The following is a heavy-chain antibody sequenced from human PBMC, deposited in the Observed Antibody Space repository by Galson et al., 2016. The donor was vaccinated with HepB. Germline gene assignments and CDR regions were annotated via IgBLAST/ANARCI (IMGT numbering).Heavy chain of an antibody. CDR3: VKDWDY. V-gene: IGHV3-30*18. J-gene: IGHJ4*02. Sequence: SLRLSCAASGFNFSTYGMHWVRQAPGKGLEWVAVITNGGTNKYYADSVKGRFTIARDDSKNTLYLQINSPRTEDTAIYYCVKDWDYWGQGTLVTVSS. CDR2: ITNGGTNK. CDR1: GFNFSTYG.